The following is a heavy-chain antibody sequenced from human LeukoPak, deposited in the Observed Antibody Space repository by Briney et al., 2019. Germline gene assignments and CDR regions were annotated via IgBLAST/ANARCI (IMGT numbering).Heavy chain of an antibody. CDR2: ISSRSSYT. D-gene: IGHD6-13*01. CDR1: GFTFSDYD. Sequence: PGGSLRLSCAASGFTFSDYDMSWIRQAPGKGLEWVSYISSRSSYTNYADSVKGRFTISRDNAKNSLYLQMNSLRAEDTAVYYCASRQQLAYWGQGTLVTVSS. CDR3: ASRQQLAY. V-gene: IGHV3-11*06. J-gene: IGHJ4*02.